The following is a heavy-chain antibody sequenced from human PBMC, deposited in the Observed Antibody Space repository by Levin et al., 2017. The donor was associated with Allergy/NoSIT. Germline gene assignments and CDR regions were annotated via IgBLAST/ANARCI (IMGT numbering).Heavy chain of an antibody. D-gene: IGHD5-18*01. CDR3: TTEGYSYGFHAFEI. J-gene: IGHJ3*02. CDR1: GFTFNNAW. CDR2: IKTKTDGGTT. V-gene: IGHV3-15*01. Sequence: GGSLRLSCAASGFTFNNAWMRWVRQAPGKGLEWVGRIKTKTDGGTTDYAAPVKGSFTISRDDSKNTLFLQMNSLKTEDTAVYYCTTEGYSYGFHAFEIWGQGTMVTVSS.